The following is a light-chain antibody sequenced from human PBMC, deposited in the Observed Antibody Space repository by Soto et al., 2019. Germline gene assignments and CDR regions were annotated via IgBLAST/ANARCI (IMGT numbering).Light chain of an antibody. Sequence: DIQMTESPSTLSGSVGDRVTITCRASQTISSWLAWYQQKPGKAPKLLIYKASTLKSGVPSRFSGSGSGTEFTLTISSLQPDDFGTYYCQEYNSYTGTFGPGTKV. CDR1: QTISSW. CDR2: KAS. V-gene: IGKV1-5*03. J-gene: IGKJ1*01. CDR3: QEYNSYTGT.